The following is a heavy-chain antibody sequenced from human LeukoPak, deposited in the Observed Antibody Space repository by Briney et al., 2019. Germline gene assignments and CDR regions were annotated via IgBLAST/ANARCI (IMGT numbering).Heavy chain of an antibody. V-gene: IGHV3-30*03. CDR3: ARRTYCSSTSCYIDY. CDR1: GFTSSRYG. J-gene: IGHJ4*02. D-gene: IGHD2-2*02. CDR2: ISYDGGDK. Sequence: GGSLRLSCAAPGFTSSRYGMNWVRQAPGKGLQWVAVISYDGGDKYYADSVKGRFTISRDNSKNTLYLQMNSLRAEDTAVYYCARRTYCSSTSCYIDYWGQGTLVTVSS.